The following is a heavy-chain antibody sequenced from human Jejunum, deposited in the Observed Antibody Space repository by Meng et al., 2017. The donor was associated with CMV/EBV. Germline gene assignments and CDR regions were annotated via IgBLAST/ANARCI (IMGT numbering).Heavy chain of an antibody. J-gene: IGHJ4*02. D-gene: IGHD2-21*01. CDR1: A. Sequence: AMSWVRQAPGKGLGWVSTITNSASKTSYADSVKGRFTISRDNSKNTLYVQMNSLRAKDTAVYYCVKDLTYCGGDCYLTPGGYFDYWGQGTLVTVSS. V-gene: IGHV3-23*01. CDR2: ITNSASKT. CDR3: VKDLTYCGGDCYLTPGGYFDY.